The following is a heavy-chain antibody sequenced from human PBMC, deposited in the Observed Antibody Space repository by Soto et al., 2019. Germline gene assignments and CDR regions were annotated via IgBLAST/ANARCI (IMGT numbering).Heavy chain of an antibody. CDR3: ARENGSPGYYYYGMDV. D-gene: IGHD1-26*01. CDR1: GFTFSSYE. Sequence: EVQLVESGGGLLQPGGSLRLSCAASGFTFSSYEMNWVRQAPGKGLEWVSYISSSGSTIYYADSVKGRFTISRDNAKNSLYLQMNSLRAEDTAVYYCARENGSPGYYYYGMDVWGQGTTVTVSS. V-gene: IGHV3-48*03. CDR2: ISSSGSTI. J-gene: IGHJ6*02.